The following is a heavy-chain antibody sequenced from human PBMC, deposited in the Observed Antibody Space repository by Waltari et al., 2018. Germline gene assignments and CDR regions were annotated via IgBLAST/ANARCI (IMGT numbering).Heavy chain of an antibody. V-gene: IGHV1-69*01. J-gene: IGHJ4*02. Sequence: QVQLVQSGAEVKKPGSSVKVSCKASGGTLSTYAISWVRQALGHGLEWMGGIIPIFGTANYAQKFQGRVMITADESTSTAYMELSSLRSEDTAVYYCARNFKFYGSGSYLPLFDYWGQGTLVTVSS. CDR3: ARNFKFYGSGSYLPLFDY. D-gene: IGHD3-10*01. CDR1: GGTLSTYA. CDR2: IIPIFGTA.